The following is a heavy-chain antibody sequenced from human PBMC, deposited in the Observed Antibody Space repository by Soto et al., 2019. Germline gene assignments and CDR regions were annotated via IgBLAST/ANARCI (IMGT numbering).Heavy chain of an antibody. V-gene: IGHV3-11*05. CDR2: ISSRSSYT. CDR1: GFTFSDYY. D-gene: IGHD3-10*01. J-gene: IGHJ6*02. CDR3: ARGDPALRFAE. Sequence: QVQLVESGGGLVKPGGSLRLSCAASGFTFSDYYMSWIRQASGKGLEWVSYISSRSSYTNYAGSVKGRFTISRDDDKNSLYLPINSLRAEDAAVDFCARGDPALRFAEGGRGTTVTVSS.